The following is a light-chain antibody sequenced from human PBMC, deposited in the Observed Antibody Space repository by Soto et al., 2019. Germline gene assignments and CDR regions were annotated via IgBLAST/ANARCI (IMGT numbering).Light chain of an antibody. J-gene: IGKJ3*01. Sequence: DIQMTQSPSTLSGSAGDRVAITCRASQTISSWLAWYQQKPGKAPKLLIYKASTLKSGVPSRFSGSGSGTDFTLTINNLQPEDFATYYCQQANSFPRTFGPGIKVDIK. CDR2: KAS. CDR3: QQANSFPRT. V-gene: IGKV1-5*03. CDR1: QTISSW.